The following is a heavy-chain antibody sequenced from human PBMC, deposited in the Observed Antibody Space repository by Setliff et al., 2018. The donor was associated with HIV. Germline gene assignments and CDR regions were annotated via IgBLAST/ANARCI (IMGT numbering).Heavy chain of an antibody. Sequence: ASVKVSCKASGYTFINFYLHWVRLAPGQGLEWMGWISNYNGNTNYAQKFHGRVTMTTDTSTRTAYMEMRGLTYDDTAVYYCARASGGNSVENGFDIWGQGTMVTVSS. CDR2: ISNYNGNT. D-gene: IGHD1-26*01. V-gene: IGHV1-18*04. J-gene: IGHJ3*02. CDR3: ARASGGNSVENGFDI. CDR1: GYTFINFY.